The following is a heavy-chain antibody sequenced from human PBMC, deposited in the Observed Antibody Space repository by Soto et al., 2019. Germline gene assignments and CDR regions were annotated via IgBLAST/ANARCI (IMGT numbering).Heavy chain of an antibody. Sequence: SVKVSCKASGGTFSSYTISWVRQAPGQGLEWMGRIIPILGIANYAQKFQGRVTITADKSTSTAYMELSSLRSEDTAVYYCARDILTGYASSADYFDYWGQGTLVTVSS. CDR3: ARDILTGYASSADYFDY. CDR2: IIPILGIA. V-gene: IGHV1-69*02. J-gene: IGHJ4*02. CDR1: GGTFSSYT. D-gene: IGHD3-9*01.